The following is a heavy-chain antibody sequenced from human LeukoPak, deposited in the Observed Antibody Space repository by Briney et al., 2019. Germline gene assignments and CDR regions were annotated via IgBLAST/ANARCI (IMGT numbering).Heavy chain of an antibody. CDR1: GGSISSYY. V-gene: IGHV4-4*07. D-gene: IGHD6-19*01. Sequence: KSSETLSLTCTVSGGSISSYYWSWIRQPAGKGLEWIGRIYTSGSTNYNPSPKSRVTMSVDTSKNQFSLKLSSVTAADTAVYYRARYSSGSLGYYYGMDVWGQGTTVTVSS. CDR3: ARYSSGSLGYYYGMDV. J-gene: IGHJ6*02. CDR2: IYTSGST.